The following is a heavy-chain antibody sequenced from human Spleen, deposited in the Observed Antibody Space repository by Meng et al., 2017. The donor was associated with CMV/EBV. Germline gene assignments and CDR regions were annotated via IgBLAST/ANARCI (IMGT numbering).Heavy chain of an antibody. CDR3: ASWASSSYRYYYYGLDV. J-gene: IGHJ6*02. Sequence: SETLSLTCTVSGGSVSSGSYYWSWIRQPPGKGLEWIGEINLSGSTNYNPSLKSRVTISVDTSKNQFSLKLTSVTAADTAVYFCASWASSSYRYYYYGLDVWGQGTTVTVSS. CDR2: INLSGST. V-gene: IGHV4-61*01. D-gene: IGHD6-6*01. CDR1: GGSVSSGSYY.